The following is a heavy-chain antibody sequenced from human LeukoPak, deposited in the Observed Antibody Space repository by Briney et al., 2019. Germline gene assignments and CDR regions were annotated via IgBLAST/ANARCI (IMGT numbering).Heavy chain of an antibody. CDR2: IYYSGST. CDR1: GGSISSSSYY. V-gene: IGHV4-39*07. D-gene: IGHD2/OR15-2a*01. Sequence: SETLSLTCTVSGGSISSSSYYWGWIRQPPGKGLEWIGSIYYSGSTYYNPSLKSRVTISVDTSKNQFSLKLSSVTAADTAVYYCARSTRGTLDYWGQGTLVTVSS. J-gene: IGHJ4*02. CDR3: ARSTRGTLDY.